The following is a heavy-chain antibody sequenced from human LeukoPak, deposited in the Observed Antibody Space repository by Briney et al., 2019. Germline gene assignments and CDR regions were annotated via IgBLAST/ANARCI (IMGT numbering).Heavy chain of an antibody. CDR2: INHSGST. Sequence: PSETLSLTCAVYGGSFSGYYWSRIRQPPGKGLEWIGEINHSGSTNYNPSLKSRVTISVDTSKNQFSLKLSSVTAADTAVYYCARGVRITIFGVALYYYYGMDVWGQGTTVTVSS. CDR1: GGSFSGYY. J-gene: IGHJ6*02. V-gene: IGHV4-34*01. D-gene: IGHD3-3*01. CDR3: ARGVRITIFGVALYYYYGMDV.